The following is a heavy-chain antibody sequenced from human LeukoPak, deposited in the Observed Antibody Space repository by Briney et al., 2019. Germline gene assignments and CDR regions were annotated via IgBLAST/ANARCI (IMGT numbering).Heavy chain of an antibody. D-gene: IGHD3-22*01. CDR3: ARDSPGPYYYDSSGYLSGHWFDP. CDR2: IYYTGST. V-gene: IGHV4-59*12. Sequence: SETLSLTCTVSGGSISSYYWSWIRQPPGKGLEWIGYIYYTGSTNYNPSLKSRVTISVDTSKNQFSLKLSSVTAADTAVYYCARDSPGPYYYDSSGYLSGHWFDPWGQGTLVTVSS. J-gene: IGHJ5*02. CDR1: GGSISSYY.